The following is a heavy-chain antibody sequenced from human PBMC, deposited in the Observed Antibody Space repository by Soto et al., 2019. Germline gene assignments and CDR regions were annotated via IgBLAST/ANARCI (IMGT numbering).Heavy chain of an antibody. Sequence: QVPLQESGPGLVKPSETLSINCTVVGGSMSSRTYYWGWIRQPPGKVLEGIGGMDYSERAYSNPSRKRRVTISGDTSKNRFSLRLSSGTAADTAVYYFARHQRVTVVGVAPIRGICDFWGQGDLVTVSS. D-gene: IGHD3-3*01. CDR1: GGSMSSRTYY. V-gene: IGHV4-39*01. CDR2: MDYSERA. J-gene: IGHJ4*02. CDR3: ARHQRVTVVGVAPIRGICDF.